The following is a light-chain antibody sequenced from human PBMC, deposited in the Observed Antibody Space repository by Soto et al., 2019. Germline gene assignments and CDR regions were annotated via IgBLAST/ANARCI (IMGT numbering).Light chain of an antibody. V-gene: IGKV1-5*01. Sequence: DIQMTQSPSTLSGSVGDRVTITCRASQTISSWLAWYQQKPGKAPKLLIYAASTLQSGVPSRFSGSGSGTEFTLTINGLQPDDFATYYCQQYDGYSPQTFGQGTKVDIK. CDR3: QQYDGYSPQT. CDR2: AAS. J-gene: IGKJ1*01. CDR1: QTISSW.